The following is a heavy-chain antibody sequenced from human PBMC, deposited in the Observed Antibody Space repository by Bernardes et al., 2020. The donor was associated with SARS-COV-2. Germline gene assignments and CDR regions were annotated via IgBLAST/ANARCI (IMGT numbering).Heavy chain of an antibody. J-gene: IGHJ4*02. CDR1: GFTFRSSA. D-gene: IGHD4-17*01. Sequence: GGALVLSCAASGFTFRSSAMTWVRQAPGKGLEWVSTISDSGGSTYYADSVKGRFTISRDNSKNSLYLQMNTLRAEDTAVYYCAKDWVDEYGGIDYWGQGTLVTVSS. CDR3: AKDWVDEYGGIDY. V-gene: IGHV3-23*01. CDR2: ISDSGGST.